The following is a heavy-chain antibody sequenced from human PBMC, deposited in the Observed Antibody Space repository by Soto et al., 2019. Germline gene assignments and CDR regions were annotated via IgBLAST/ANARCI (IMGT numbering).Heavy chain of an antibody. Sequence: QLQLQESGPGLVKPSETLSLTCTVSGGSITSSSYYWGWIRQPPGKGLEWIGTIYYSGSTYYNPSHQARSTISADTSKNHFPLNLSALTAADTSVYYCARHPHGLRGSGSYLWLSCFDPWGQGTLVTVSS. CDR1: GGSITSSSYY. V-gene: IGHV4-39*01. CDR3: ARHPHGLRGSGSYLWLSCFDP. D-gene: IGHD3-10*01. CDR2: IYYSGST. J-gene: IGHJ5*02.